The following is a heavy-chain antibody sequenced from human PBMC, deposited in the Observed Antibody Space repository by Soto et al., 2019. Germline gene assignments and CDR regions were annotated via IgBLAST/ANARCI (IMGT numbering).Heavy chain of an antibody. CDR2: IWYDGSNK. Sequence: QVQLVESGGGVVQPGRSLRLSCAASGFTFSSYGMHWVRQAPGKGLEWVAVIWYDGSNKYYADSVKGRFTISRDNSKNTLYLQMNSRRAEDTAVYYCARDSGPVWQLDTDDAFDIWCQGTMVTVSS. D-gene: IGHD6-13*01. CDR1: GFTFSSYG. J-gene: IGHJ3*02. V-gene: IGHV3-33*01. CDR3: ARDSGPVWQLDTDDAFDI.